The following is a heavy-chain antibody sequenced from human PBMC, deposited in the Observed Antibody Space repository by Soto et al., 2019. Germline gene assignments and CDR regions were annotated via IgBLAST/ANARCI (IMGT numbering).Heavy chain of an antibody. D-gene: IGHD6-25*01. J-gene: IGHJ5*02. Sequence: PSETLSLTCTVSGGSVSSSIYYWSWIRQPPGKGLEWIGYIHYSGSTNYNPSLKSRVTISVDTSKNQFSLKLNSVTAADTAVYYCARADGYKSSYFDPWGQGTLVTVSS. V-gene: IGHV4-61*01. CDR3: ARADGYKSSYFDP. CDR2: IHYSGST. CDR1: GGSVSSSIYY.